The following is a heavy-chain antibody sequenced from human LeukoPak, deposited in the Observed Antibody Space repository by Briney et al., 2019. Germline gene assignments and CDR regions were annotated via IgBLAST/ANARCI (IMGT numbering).Heavy chain of an antibody. CDR3: ARKYCSSTSCYKNWFDP. CDR2: INHSGST. CDR1: GGSFSGCY. D-gene: IGHD2-2*01. J-gene: IGHJ5*02. Sequence: SETLSLTCAVYGGSFSGCYWSWIRQPPGKGLEWIGEINHSGSTNYNPSLKSRVTISVDTSKNQFSLKLSSVTAADTAVYYCARKYCSSTSCYKNWFDPWGQRTLVTVSS. V-gene: IGHV4-34*01.